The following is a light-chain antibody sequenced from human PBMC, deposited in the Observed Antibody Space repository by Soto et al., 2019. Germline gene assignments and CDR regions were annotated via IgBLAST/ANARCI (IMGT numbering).Light chain of an antibody. J-gene: IGLJ2*01. CDR3: SSYAASNSLVV. V-gene: IGLV2-8*01. Sequence: QSVLTQPPSASGSPGQSVTISCTGTSSDVGGYNYVSWYQHHPGKAPKLMIYEVNKRPSGVSDRFSGSKSGNTASLTVSGLQAEDEADYYCSSYAASNSLVVFGGGTKLTVL. CDR2: EVN. CDR1: SSDVGGYNY.